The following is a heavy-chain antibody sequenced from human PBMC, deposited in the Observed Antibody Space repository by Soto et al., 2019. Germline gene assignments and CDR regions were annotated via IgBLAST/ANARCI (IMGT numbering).Heavy chain of an antibody. CDR1: GGSFNSYT. CDR2: TIPFANLA. V-gene: IGHV1-69*08. D-gene: IGHD6-13*01. J-gene: IGHJ4*02. CDR3: ARDGAVNNAAIRLAY. Sequence: QVLLVQSGAEVKKPGSSVKVSCKPSGGSFNSYTFNWVRQAPGQGLEWLGSTIPFANLANYAAAFQDRLTFSADKSATPVYLEPRSLTPEDTAIYYCARDGAVNNAAIRLAYWGQGNLVTVSP.